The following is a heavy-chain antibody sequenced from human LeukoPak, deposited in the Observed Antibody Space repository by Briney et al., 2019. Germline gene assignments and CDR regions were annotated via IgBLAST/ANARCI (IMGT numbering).Heavy chain of an antibody. J-gene: IGHJ5*02. CDR2: ITSSSTYI. Sequence: SGGSLRLSCAASGFTFSNYNMNWVRQAPGKGLEWVSSITSSSTYIYYADSVKGRFTISRDNAKNTVYLHMSSLRVEDTAVYYCAKDRSPGWFDPWGQGTLVTVSS. V-gene: IGHV3-21*01. CDR3: AKDRSPGWFDP. CDR1: GFTFSNYN. D-gene: IGHD6-13*01.